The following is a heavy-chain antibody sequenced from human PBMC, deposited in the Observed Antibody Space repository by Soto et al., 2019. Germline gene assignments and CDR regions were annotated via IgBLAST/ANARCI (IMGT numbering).Heavy chain of an antibody. Sequence: ASVKVSGKASGYTFTSYGISWVRQAPGQGLEWMGWISAYNGNTNYAQKLQGRVTMTTDTSTSTAYMELRSLRSDDTAVYYCARLGYCGGDCYSHYFDYWGQGTLVTVSS. J-gene: IGHJ4*02. D-gene: IGHD2-21*02. CDR2: ISAYNGNT. CDR1: GYTFTSYG. CDR3: ARLGYCGGDCYSHYFDY. V-gene: IGHV1-18*04.